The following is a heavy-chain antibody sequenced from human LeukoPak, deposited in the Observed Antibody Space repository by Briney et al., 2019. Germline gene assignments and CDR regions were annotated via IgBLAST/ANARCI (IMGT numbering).Heavy chain of an antibody. CDR3: ASSGSYRFDY. V-gene: IGHV3-48*02. CDR2: ITASGTAM. D-gene: IGHD1-26*01. J-gene: IGHJ4*02. Sequence: GGSLRLSCAVSGFTFSSSAIHWVRQAPGKGLEWVSHITASGTAMFYADSVKGRFTISRDNAKNSLYLQMNSLRDEDTAVYYCASSGSYRFDYWGQGTLVTVSS. CDR1: GFTFSSSA.